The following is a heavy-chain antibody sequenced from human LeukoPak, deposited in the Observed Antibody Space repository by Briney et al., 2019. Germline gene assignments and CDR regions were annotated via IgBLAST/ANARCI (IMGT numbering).Heavy chain of an antibody. D-gene: IGHD1-26*01. V-gene: IGHV4-59*11. Sequence: KPSETLSLTCTVSGGSISSHYCSWIRQPPGKGLEWIGYVYYSGISNYNPSLKSRVTISVDTSKNQFSLKLSSVTAADTAVYYCATLSYGAFDIWGQGTMVTVSS. J-gene: IGHJ3*02. CDR3: ATLSYGAFDI. CDR1: GGSISSHY. CDR2: VYYSGIS.